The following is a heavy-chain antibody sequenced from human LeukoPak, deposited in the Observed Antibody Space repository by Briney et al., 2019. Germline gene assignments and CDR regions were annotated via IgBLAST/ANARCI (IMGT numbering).Heavy chain of an antibody. CDR1: GYTFTSYG. CDR3: ARASGYPRFYYFDY. V-gene: IGHV1-18*01. J-gene: IGHJ4*02. CDR2: ISAYNGNT. Sequence: ASVKVSCKASGYTFTSYGISWVRQAPGQGLEWMGWISAYNGNTNYAQKLQGRVTITTDTFTSTAYMELRSLISDDTAVYYCARASGYPRFYYFDYWGQGTVVTVSS. D-gene: IGHD3-22*01.